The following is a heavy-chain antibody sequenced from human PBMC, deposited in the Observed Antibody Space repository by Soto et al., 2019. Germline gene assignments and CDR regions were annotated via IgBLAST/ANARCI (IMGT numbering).Heavy chain of an antibody. Sequence: EVQLVESGGGLVQPGGSLRLSCAASGFTFSSYDMHWVRQGTGKGLEWVSGIGTAGDTYYPGSVKGRFTISRENAKNSLYLQMNSLRVGDTAVYYCARVRSGGWLGGMDGWGQGTTVTVSS. CDR3: ARVRSGGWLGGMDG. V-gene: IGHV3-13*01. CDR1: GFTFSSYD. J-gene: IGHJ6*02. D-gene: IGHD6-19*01. CDR2: IGTAGDT.